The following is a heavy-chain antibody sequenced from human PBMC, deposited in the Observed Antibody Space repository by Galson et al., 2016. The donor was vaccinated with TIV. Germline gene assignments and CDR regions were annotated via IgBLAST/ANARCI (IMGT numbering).Heavy chain of an antibody. CDR3: AKGGSWYDY. J-gene: IGHJ4*02. CDR2: ISGSADRADRA. V-gene: IGHV3-23*01. CDR1: GFTFETYA. Sequence: SLRLSCAASGFTFETYAMTWVRQAPGKGLEWVSVISGSADRADRAYYADSVGGRFIISRDNSKNTVFLEMNSLTVEDTAVYYCAKGGSWYDYWGPGTLVTVSS. D-gene: IGHD6-13*01.